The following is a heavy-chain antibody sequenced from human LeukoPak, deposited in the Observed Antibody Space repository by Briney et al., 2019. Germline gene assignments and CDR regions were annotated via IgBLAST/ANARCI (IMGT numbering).Heavy chain of an antibody. V-gene: IGHV3-53*01. J-gene: IGHJ5*02. CDR2: IYSGGYT. D-gene: IGHD4-4*01. CDR1: GFTVSNNY. Sequence: GGSLRLSCAASGFTVSNNYMTWVRQAPGKGLEWVSVIYSGGYTYYADSVKGRFTISRDNSKNTLYLQMNSLRAEDTAVYYCAKDGGVATVISWFDPWGQGTLVTVSS. CDR3: AKDGGVATVISWFDP.